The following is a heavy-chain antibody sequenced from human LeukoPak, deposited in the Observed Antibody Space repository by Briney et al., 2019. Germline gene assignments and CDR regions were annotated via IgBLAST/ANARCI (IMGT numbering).Heavy chain of an antibody. CDR3: ARGFGDGYELHY. CDR1: GYIFTSYN. D-gene: IGHD5-24*01. Sequence: SVTVSCKASGYIFTSYNMNWVRQAPGQGLEWMGGIIPIFGTANYAQKFQGRVTITADKSTSTAYMELRSLRSDDTAVYYCARGFGDGYELHYWGQGTLVTVSS. CDR2: IIPIFGTA. J-gene: IGHJ4*02. V-gene: IGHV1-69*06.